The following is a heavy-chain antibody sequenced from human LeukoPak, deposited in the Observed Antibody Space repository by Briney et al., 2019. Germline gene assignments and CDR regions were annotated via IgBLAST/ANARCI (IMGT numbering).Heavy chain of an antibody. CDR3: ARHSSSSIYYYGMDV. Sequence: GGSLRLSCTVSGFTFSSYWMHWVRQAPGKGLVWVSLIKSDGRRITYADSVKGRFTISRDNAKNTVYLQMNSLRAEDTAVYYCARHSSSSIYYYGMDVWGQGTTVTVSS. CDR2: IKSDGRRI. J-gene: IGHJ6*02. CDR1: GFTFSSYW. D-gene: IGHD6-6*01. V-gene: IGHV3-74*01.